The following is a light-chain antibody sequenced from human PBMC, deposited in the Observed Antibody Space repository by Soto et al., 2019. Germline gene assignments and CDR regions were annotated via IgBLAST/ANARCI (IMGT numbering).Light chain of an antibody. Sequence: EIVMTQSPGTLSLSPGERATLSCRASQSVSSRLAWYQQKPGQAPRLLIAGASSRATGIPDRFSGSGSGTDFTLTISRLEPEDFAVYYCQQYDSSPKTFGQGTKVDIK. J-gene: IGKJ1*01. CDR2: GAS. CDR3: QQYDSSPKT. V-gene: IGKV3-20*01. CDR1: QSVSSR.